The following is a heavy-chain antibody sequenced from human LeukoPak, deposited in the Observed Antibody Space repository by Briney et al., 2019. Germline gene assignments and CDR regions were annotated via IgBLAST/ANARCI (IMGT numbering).Heavy chain of an antibody. J-gene: IGHJ4*01. D-gene: IGHD4-11*01. CDR2: IWSDGTNT. CDR3: ARDAQRGFDYSNSLRY. CDR1: GFIFSHYG. V-gene: IGHV3-30*12. Sequence: PGGSLRLSCAASGFIFSHYGMHWFRQAPGKGLEWVAVIWSDGTNTFYAGSVKGRFTISRDNAQNTVFLQMSSLRVEDTAMYYCARDAQRGFDYSNSLRYWGHGTLVTVSS.